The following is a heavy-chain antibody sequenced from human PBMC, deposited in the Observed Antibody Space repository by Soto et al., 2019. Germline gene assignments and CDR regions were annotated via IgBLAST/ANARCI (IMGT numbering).Heavy chain of an antibody. Sequence: QVQLLQSGPEVKKPGASVKVSCRAFGYRFTEFGISWVRQAPGQGLEWVGWSRADNSHPNYAKSLQGRVNVTTDTSSNTAYRELTSLTSADTAVYYCARAAYRFDFVWGRNDALDIWGQGTLVFVSS. V-gene: IGHV1-18*01. CDR1: GYRFTEFG. CDR2: SRADNSHP. CDR3: ARAAYRFDFVWGRNDALDI. J-gene: IGHJ3*02. D-gene: IGHD3-16*01.